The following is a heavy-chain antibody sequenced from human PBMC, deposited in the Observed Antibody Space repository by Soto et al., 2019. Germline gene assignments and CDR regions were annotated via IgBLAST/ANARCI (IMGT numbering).Heavy chain of an antibody. V-gene: IGHV4-59*08. CDR1: GGSISSYY. Sequence: SDILSLTCTVSGGSISSYYWSWIRQPPGKGLEWIGYIYYSGSTNYNPSLKSRVTISVDTSKNQFSRKLSSVTAADTAVYYCARHHDSWGQGTLVTVSS. CDR3: ARHHDS. J-gene: IGHJ4*02. CDR2: IYYSGST.